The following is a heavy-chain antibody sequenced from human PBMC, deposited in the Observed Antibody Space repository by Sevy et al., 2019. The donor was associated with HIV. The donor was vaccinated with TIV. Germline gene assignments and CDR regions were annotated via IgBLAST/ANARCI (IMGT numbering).Heavy chain of an antibody. V-gene: IGHV4-30-2*01. CDR1: SGSISTDLYS. CDR2: IFHSGNT. Sequence: SETLSLTCAVSSGSISTDLYSWNWIRQPPGKGLEWIGCIFHSGNTYYNPSLKSRVTISIDMSKNQFSLNLSSVTAADTAVYYCARSSSAYPYHFDYWGQGTLVTVSS. J-gene: IGHJ4*02. CDR3: ARSSSAYPYHFDY.